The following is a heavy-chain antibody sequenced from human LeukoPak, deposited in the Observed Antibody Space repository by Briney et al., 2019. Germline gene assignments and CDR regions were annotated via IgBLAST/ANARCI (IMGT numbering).Heavy chain of an antibody. CDR2: IYYSGRS. J-gene: IGHJ4*02. CDR1: GDSLIGYY. D-gene: IGHD3-10*01. CDR3: ASRGSGPYYFDY. V-gene: IGHV4-59*01. Sequence: PSETLSLTCTVSGDSLIGYYWSWIRQPPGKGLEWIGYIYYSGRSTYNPSLKGRVTISADTTKKHFSLNLTSVTAADTAVYYCASRGSGPYYFDYWGQGTLVTVSS.